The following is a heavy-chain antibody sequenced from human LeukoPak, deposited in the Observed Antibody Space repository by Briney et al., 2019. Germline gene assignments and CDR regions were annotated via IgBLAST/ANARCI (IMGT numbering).Heavy chain of an antibody. CDR2: IKQDGSEK. V-gene: IGHV3-7*01. J-gene: IGHJ4*02. CDR1: GFNFSSYW. Sequence: GGSLTLSCGASGFNFSSYWMSWVRQAPGKGLEWVANIKQDGSEKYYVDSVKGRFTISRDNAKNSLYLQMNSLRAEDTAVYYCAIGLNGYSSSWERLDYWGQGTLVTVSS. D-gene: IGHD6-13*01. CDR3: AIGLNGYSSSWERLDY.